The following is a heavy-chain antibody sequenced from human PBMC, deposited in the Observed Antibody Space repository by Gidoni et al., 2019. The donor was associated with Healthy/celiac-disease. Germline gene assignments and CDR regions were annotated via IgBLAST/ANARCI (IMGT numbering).Heavy chain of an antibody. Sequence: EVQLLESGGGLVQPGGSLRLSCAAYGFTFSSYAMSWVRQAPGKGLELVSAISGSGGSTYYADSVKGRFTISRDNSKNTLYLQMNSLRAEDTAVYYCAKVGIAARDYFDYWGQGTLVTVSS. J-gene: IGHJ4*02. CDR1: GFTFSSYA. D-gene: IGHD6-6*01. CDR2: ISGSGGST. V-gene: IGHV3-23*01. CDR3: AKVGIAARDYFDY.